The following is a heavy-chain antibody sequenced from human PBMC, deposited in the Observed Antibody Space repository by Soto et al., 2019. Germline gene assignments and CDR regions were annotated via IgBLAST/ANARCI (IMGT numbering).Heavy chain of an antibody. CDR3: ARDPTEFQSGLAS. Sequence: AQTLSLTCAISGDSVSNTGAAWNWVRQSPSGGLEWLGRTYYRSRWNYDYAISLKSRISINPDTSKNQFSLQLNSVTPADTGVYYCARDPTEFQSGLASWGQGTVVTVSS. D-gene: IGHD3-10*01. CDR1: GDSVSNTGAA. V-gene: IGHV6-1*01. J-gene: IGHJ4*02. CDR2: TYYRSRWNY.